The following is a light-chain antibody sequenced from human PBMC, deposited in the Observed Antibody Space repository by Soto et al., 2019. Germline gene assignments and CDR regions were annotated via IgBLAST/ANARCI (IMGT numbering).Light chain of an antibody. CDR1: QSLVHSDGGTY. CDR3: TQSTHFPRT. V-gene: IGKV2-24*01. CDR2: QVS. Sequence: DVVLTQTPLSSPVTLGQPASISCRSNQSLVHSDGGTYLSWLHQRPGQPPRLLIYQVSNRFSGVPDRFSGGGAGTDFTLKISRVEAEDVGVYYCTQSTHFPRTFGQGTKVDIK. J-gene: IGKJ1*01.